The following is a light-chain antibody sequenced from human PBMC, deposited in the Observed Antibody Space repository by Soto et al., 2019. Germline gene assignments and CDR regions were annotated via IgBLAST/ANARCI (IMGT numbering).Light chain of an antibody. J-gene: IGKJ1*01. CDR2: RAS. CDR1: QTVLTW. Sequence: DIQMTQSPSTLSASVGDRVTITCRASQTVLTWLAWYQHKPGKAPKLLIYRASSLKSGVPSRFSGSGSGTDFTLIISSLQPDDFATYYCQQYNSYSLTFGQGTEVEVK. V-gene: IGKV1-5*03. CDR3: QQYNSYSLT.